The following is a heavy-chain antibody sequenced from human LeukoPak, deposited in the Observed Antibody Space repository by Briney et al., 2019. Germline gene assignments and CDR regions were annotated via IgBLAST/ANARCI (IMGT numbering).Heavy chain of an antibody. J-gene: IGHJ6*02. Sequence: GRSLRLSCAASGFTFDDYAMHWVRQAPGKGLEWVSGISWNSGSIGYADSVKGRFTISRDNAKNSLYLQMNSLRAEDTAVYYCARDPYCSSTSCYGGYYYGMDVWGQGTTVTVSS. CDR2: ISWNSGSI. CDR3: ARDPYCSSTSCYGGYYYGMDV. CDR1: GFTFDDYA. V-gene: IGHV3-9*01. D-gene: IGHD2-2*01.